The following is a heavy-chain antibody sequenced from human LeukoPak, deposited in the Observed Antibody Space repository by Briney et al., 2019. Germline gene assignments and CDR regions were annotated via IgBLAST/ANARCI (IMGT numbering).Heavy chain of an antibody. V-gene: IGHV3-30*02. Sequence: GGSLRLSCAASGFTFSSYGMHWVRRAPGKGLEWVAFIRYDGSNKYYADSVKGRFTISRDNSKNTLYLQMNSLRAEDTAVYYCAKDDRIAAAYFDYWGQGTLVTVSS. J-gene: IGHJ4*02. CDR3: AKDDRIAAAYFDY. CDR1: GFTFSSYG. D-gene: IGHD6-13*01. CDR2: IRYDGSNK.